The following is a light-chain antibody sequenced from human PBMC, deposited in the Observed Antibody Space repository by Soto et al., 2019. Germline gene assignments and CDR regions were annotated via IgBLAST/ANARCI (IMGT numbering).Light chain of an antibody. J-gene: IGKJ4*01. Sequence: EIVLTQSPATLSVSPGERATLSCRVSHRVSSSFLAWYQQPPRQPPRLLIYGASTLATGIPDRFSGSGSGTDFPLTLTSLQPEDFAVYYCQHYGISPLTFGRGTMV. CDR1: HRVSSSF. CDR2: GAS. CDR3: QHYGISPLT. V-gene: IGKV3-20*01.